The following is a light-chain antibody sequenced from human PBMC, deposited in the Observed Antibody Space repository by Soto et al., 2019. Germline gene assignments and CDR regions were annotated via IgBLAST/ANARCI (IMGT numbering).Light chain of an antibody. CDR2: DAS. V-gene: IGKV1-5*01. CDR3: QQYDRYWT. CDR1: QRINTW. Sequence: DIQMTQSPSTLSASVGYRVTITCRASQRINTWLAWYQQKPGKAPTVLIYDASTLESGVPLRFSGGGSGTEFTLTISSRQPDDFATYYCQQYDRYWTFGQGTKIEIK. J-gene: IGKJ1*01.